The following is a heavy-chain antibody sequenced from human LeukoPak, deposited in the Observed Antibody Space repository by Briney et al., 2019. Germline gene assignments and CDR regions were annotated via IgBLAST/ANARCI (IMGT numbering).Heavy chain of an antibody. CDR1: GYTFTSYG. V-gene: IGHV1-2*02. J-gene: IGHJ4*02. D-gene: IGHD3-22*01. CDR3: ARDPGDGDYYDSSGYDY. Sequence: ASVKVSCKASGYTFTSYGISWVRQAPGQGLEWMGWINPNSGGTNYAQKFQGRVTMTRDTSISTAYMELSRLRSDDTAVYYCARDPGDGDYYDSSGYDYWGQGTLVTVSS. CDR2: INPNSGGT.